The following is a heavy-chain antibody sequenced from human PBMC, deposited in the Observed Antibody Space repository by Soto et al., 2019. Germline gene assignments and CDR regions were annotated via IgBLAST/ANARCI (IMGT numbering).Heavy chain of an antibody. CDR1: GGSISSGGYY. J-gene: IGHJ4*02. Sequence: SETLSLTCTVSGGSISSGGYYWSWIRQHPGKGLEWIGYIYYSGSTYYNPSLKSRVTISVDTSKNQFSLKLSSVTAADTAVYYCAREKRRIASRLGSYFDYWGQGTLVTVSS. CDR2: IYYSGST. D-gene: IGHD6-6*01. V-gene: IGHV4-31*03. CDR3: AREKRRIASRLGSYFDY.